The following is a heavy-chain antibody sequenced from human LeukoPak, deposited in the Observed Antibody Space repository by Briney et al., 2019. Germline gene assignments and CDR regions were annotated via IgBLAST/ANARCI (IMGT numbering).Heavy chain of an antibody. V-gene: IGHV3-21*06. CDR1: GFTFSIYS. CDR3: ARVLGWGSVDY. CDR2: ISSTSGYI. Sequence: GGSLRLSCAASGFTFSIYSLNWVRQAPGKGLEWVSSISSTSGYIYYADSVKGRFTISRDNAKNSLYLQMNSLRAEDTAVYYCARVLGWGSVDYWGQGTLVTVSS. J-gene: IGHJ4*02. D-gene: IGHD7-27*01.